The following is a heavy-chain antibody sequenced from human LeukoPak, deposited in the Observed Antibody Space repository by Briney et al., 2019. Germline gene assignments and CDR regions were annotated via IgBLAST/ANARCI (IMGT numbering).Heavy chain of an antibody. Sequence: PGGSLRLSCAASGFTFSSYAMSRVRQAPGKGLEWVSGISGSGDGTYYADSVKGRFTISRDNSMNTLYLQMNSLRAEDTAVYYCAKGRSGIVVAGLNYWGQGTLVTVSS. CDR2: ISGSGDGT. V-gene: IGHV3-23*01. J-gene: IGHJ4*02. CDR3: AKGRSGIVVAGLNY. D-gene: IGHD6-19*01. CDR1: GFTFSSYA.